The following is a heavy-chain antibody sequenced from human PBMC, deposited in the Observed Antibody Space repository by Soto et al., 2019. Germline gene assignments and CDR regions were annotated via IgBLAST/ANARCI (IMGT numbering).Heavy chain of an antibody. D-gene: IGHD3-16*01. Sequence: GASVKVSCKTSGYHFSRYYIHWVRQATGQGLEWMGWMNPNSGNTGYAQKFQGRVTITRNTSISTAYMELSSLRSEDTAVYYCARRVMLPRHWFDPWGQGNLVNVSS. CDR1: GYHFSRYY. CDR2: MNPNSGNT. CDR3: ARRVMLPRHWFDP. J-gene: IGHJ5*02. V-gene: IGHV1-8*03.